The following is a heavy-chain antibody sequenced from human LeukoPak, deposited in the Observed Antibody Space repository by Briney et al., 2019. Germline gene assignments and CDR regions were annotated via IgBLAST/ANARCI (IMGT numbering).Heavy chain of an antibody. CDR2: IYPGDSDT. Sequence: GESLKISCKGSGYSFTTYWIGWVRQMPGKGLEWMGIIYPGDSDTRYSPSFQGQVTISDDKSISTAYLQWSSLKASDTAMDYCAKSYTSAPAEAFDIWGQGTMVTVSS. V-gene: IGHV5-51*01. D-gene: IGHD3-10*01. CDR3: AKSYTSAPAEAFDI. J-gene: IGHJ3*02. CDR1: GYSFTTYW.